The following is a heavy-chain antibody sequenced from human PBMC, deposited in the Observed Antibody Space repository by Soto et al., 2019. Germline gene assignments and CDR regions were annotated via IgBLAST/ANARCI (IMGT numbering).Heavy chain of an antibody. CDR1: GYTFTSYG. CDR2: ISAYNGNT. V-gene: IGHV1-18*01. D-gene: IGHD3-3*01. CDR3: ARDRFPGAYYDFWSGGHAFDI. Sequence: QVQLVQSGAEVKKPGASVKVSCKASGYTFTSYGISWVRQAPGQGLEWMGWISAYNGNTNYAQKLQGRVTMTTDTSTSTAYMELRSLRSDDTAVYYCARDRFPGAYYDFWSGGHAFDIWGQGTMVTVSS. J-gene: IGHJ3*02.